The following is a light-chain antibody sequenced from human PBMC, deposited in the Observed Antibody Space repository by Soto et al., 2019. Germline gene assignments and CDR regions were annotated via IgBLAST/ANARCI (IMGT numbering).Light chain of an antibody. CDR2: DVF. V-gene: IGKV3-11*01. CDR1: QSLGKY. CDR3: LQRNVWPWT. J-gene: IGKJ1*01. Sequence: EIVLTQSPATLSLSPGQRATLSCRASQSLGKYLAWYQQKPGQAPRLLIYDVFNRATGTPARFSGSGSGTDFTLTISSLEPEDFAVYYCLQRNVWPWTFGQGTKVEVK.